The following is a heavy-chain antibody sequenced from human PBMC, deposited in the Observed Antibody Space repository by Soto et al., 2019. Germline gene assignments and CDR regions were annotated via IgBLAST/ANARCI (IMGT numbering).Heavy chain of an antibody. J-gene: IGHJ3*02. CDR3: ARVNLQWFGEIDAFDI. Sequence: QVQLVESGGGVVQPGRSLRLSCAASGFTFSSYAMQWVRQAPGKGLEWVAVISYDGSNKYYADSVKGRFTISRDNSKNTLYLQMNSLRAEDTAVYYCARVNLQWFGEIDAFDIWGQGTMVTVSS. D-gene: IGHD3-10*01. CDR2: ISYDGSNK. CDR1: GFTFSSYA. V-gene: IGHV3-30-3*01.